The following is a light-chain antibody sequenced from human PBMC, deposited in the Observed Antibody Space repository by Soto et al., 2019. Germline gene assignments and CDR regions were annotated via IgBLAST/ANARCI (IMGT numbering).Light chain of an antibody. J-gene: IGLJ3*02. CDR3: AAWDDTLNGV. V-gene: IGLV1-44*01. CDR1: GSNIGSNT. CDR2: DDN. Sequence: QPVLTQPPSASGTPGQRVTISCSGSGSNIGSNTVTWYQQFPGTAPKLLIYDDNQRPTGVPDRFSGSKSGASASLAISGLQSEDEAHYYCAAWDDTLNGVFGGGTKLTVL.